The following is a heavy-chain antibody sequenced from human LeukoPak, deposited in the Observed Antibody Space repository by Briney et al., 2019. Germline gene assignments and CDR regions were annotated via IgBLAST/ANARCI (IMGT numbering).Heavy chain of an antibody. CDR1: GGSISSGSYY. Sequence: SQTLSLTCTVSGGSISSGSYYWSWIRQPAGKGLEWIGRIYTSGSTNYNPSLKSRVTISVDTSKNQFSLTLSSVTAADTAVYYCARGFGVSAAQWGQGTLVTVSS. D-gene: IGHD2-2*01. J-gene: IGHJ4*02. CDR2: IYTSGST. V-gene: IGHV4-61*02. CDR3: ARGFGVSAAQ.